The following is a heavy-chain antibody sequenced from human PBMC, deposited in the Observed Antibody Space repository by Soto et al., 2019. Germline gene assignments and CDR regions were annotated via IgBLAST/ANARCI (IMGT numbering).Heavy chain of an antibody. J-gene: IGHJ3*01. CDR3: ARTSYDILTGRLDAFDV. CDR2: VSHSGNT. Sequence: SETLSLTCAVSGGSISNGGYSWSWLWQPPGKGLEWIGFVSHSGNTYYNPSLRSRVIISIDKSRNHFSLGLKSVTAADTAMHYCARTSYDILTGRLDAFDVWGQGTMVT. D-gene: IGHD3-9*01. V-gene: IGHV4-30-2*01. CDR1: GGSISNGGYS.